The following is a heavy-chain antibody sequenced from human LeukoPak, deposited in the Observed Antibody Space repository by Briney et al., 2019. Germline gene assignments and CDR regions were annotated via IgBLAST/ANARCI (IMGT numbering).Heavy chain of an antibody. Sequence: GGSLRLSCAASGFTVSSNYMSWVRQAPGKGLEWVSVIYSGGSTYYADSVKGRFTISRDNSKNTLYLQMNSLRAEGTAVYYCARGSLAYSDAFDIWGQGTMVTVSS. J-gene: IGHJ3*02. D-gene: IGHD6-6*01. CDR3: ARGSLAYSDAFDI. CDR2: IYSGGST. CDR1: GFTVSSNY. V-gene: IGHV3-53*01.